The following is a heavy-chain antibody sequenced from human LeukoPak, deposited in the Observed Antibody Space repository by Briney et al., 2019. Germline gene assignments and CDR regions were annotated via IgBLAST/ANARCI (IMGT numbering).Heavy chain of an antibody. CDR3: AREGSSGWYPGGFDP. CDR2: IYYSGSI. Sequence: SETLSLTCTVSGGSISSYYWSWIRQPPGKGLEWIGYIYYSGSINYNPSLKSRVTISVDTSKNQFSLKLSSVTAADTAVYYCAREGSSGWYPGGFDPWGQGTLVTVSS. V-gene: IGHV4-59*01. CDR1: GGSISSYY. D-gene: IGHD6-19*01. J-gene: IGHJ5*02.